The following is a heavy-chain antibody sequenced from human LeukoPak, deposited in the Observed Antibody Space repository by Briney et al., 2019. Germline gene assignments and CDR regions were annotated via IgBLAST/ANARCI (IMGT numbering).Heavy chain of an antibody. Sequence: GASVKVSCKASGHTFTSYGISWVRQAPGQGLEWMGWISAYNGNTNYAQKLQGRVTMTTDTSTNTAYMDLRSLRSDDTAVYYCARAGKTYYYGTSVYYHWGQGTLVTVSS. CDR1: GHTFTSYG. J-gene: IGHJ5*02. CDR3: ARAGKTYYYGTSVYYH. D-gene: IGHD3-22*01. CDR2: ISAYNGNT. V-gene: IGHV1-18*01.